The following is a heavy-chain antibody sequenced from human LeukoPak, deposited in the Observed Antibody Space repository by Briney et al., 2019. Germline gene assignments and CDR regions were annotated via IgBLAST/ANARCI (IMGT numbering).Heavy chain of an antibody. CDR2: IRSKANSYAT. CDR1: GFTFSGSA. V-gene: IGHV3-73*01. CDR3: TSPTAMGIV. J-gene: IGHJ4*02. Sequence: GGSLKLSCAASGFTFSGSAMHWVRQASGKGLEWVGRIRSKANSYATAYAASVKGRFTISRDDPNNPAYLQMNSLKTKDTAVYYCTSPTAMGIVWGQGTLDTVSS. D-gene: IGHD5-18*01.